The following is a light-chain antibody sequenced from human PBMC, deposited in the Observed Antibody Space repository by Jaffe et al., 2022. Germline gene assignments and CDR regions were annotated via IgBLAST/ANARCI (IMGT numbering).Light chain of an antibody. CDR2: RDI. Sequence: SYELTQPLSVSVALGQTARITCGGDNIGSKNVHWYQQKPGQAPVLVMYRDINRPSGIPERFSGSNSGNTATLTINRVQDGDEADYYCQVWDTNTAGVFGGGTKVTVL. V-gene: IGLV3-9*01. CDR1: NIGSKN. CDR3: QVWDTNTAGV. J-gene: IGLJ3*02.